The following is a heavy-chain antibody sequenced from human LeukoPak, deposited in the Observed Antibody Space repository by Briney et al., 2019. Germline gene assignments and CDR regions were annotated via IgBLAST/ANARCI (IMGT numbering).Heavy chain of an antibody. Sequence: SETLSLTCTVSGGSISSGDYYWSWIRQPPGKGREWLGYIYYSRRTYYNPSLKSRVTISVDTSKNQFSLKLSSVTAADTAVYYCARFLIYGDYAQGFDYWGQGTLVTVSS. V-gene: IGHV4-30-4*01. J-gene: IGHJ4*02. CDR2: IYYSRRT. CDR3: ARFLIYGDYAQGFDY. D-gene: IGHD4-17*01. CDR1: GGSISSGDYY.